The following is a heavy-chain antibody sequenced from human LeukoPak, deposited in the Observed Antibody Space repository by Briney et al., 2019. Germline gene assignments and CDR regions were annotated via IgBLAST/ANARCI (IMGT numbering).Heavy chain of an antibody. D-gene: IGHD3-10*02. CDR2: INHSGST. CDR3: ARSTYYYVIRGWFYP. CDR1: GGSFSGYY. V-gene: IGHV4-34*01. Sequence: SETLSLTCAVYGGSFSGYYWSWIRQPPGKGLEWIGEINHSGSTNYNPSLKSRVTISVDTSKNQFSLKLSSVTAADTAVYYCARSTYYYVIRGWFYPWGQGTLVTVSS. J-gene: IGHJ5*02.